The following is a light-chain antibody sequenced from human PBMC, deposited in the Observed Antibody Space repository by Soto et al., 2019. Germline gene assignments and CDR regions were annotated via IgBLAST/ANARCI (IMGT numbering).Light chain of an antibody. CDR3: QQLKSYPLS. CDR2: AAS. V-gene: IGKV1-9*01. J-gene: IGKJ4*01. CDR1: QDISSY. Sequence: DIQLTQSPSFLSASVGDRVTITCRTSQDISSYLAWYQQKPGKAPQLLISAASTFRSGVPYRFSGSGSGTEFTLTISSLQPEDFATYYCQQLKSYPLSFGGGTKVEI.